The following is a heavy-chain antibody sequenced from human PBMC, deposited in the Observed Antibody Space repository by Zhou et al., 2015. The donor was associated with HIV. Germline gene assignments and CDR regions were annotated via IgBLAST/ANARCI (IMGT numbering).Heavy chain of an antibody. D-gene: IGHD2-2*01. CDR3: AQNIVVVPAAMSLGNLYYYYGMDV. J-gene: IGHJ6*02. CDR1: GGTFSNYA. V-gene: IGHV1-69*01. Sequence: QVQLVQSGAEVKKPGSSVKVSCKASGGTFSNYAISWVRQAPGQGLEWVGGIIPIFVTANYAQKFQVRVTITADESTSTAYMELSSLRSEDTAVYYCAQNIVVVPAAMSLGNLYYYYGMDVWAKGP. CDR2: IIPIFVTA.